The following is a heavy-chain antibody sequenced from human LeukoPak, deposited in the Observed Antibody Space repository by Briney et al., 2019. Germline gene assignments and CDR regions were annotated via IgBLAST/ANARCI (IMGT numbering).Heavy chain of an antibody. D-gene: IGHD6-19*01. V-gene: IGHV4-34*01. Sequence: SGGSLRLSCAASGFTVSSNYMSWVRQPPGKGLEWIGEINHSGSTNYNPSLKSRVTISVDTSKNQFSLKLSSVTAADTAVYYCARGPSGYSSGWYGGYFDYWGQGTLVTVSS. CDR1: GFTVSSNY. CDR2: INHSGST. J-gene: IGHJ4*02. CDR3: ARGPSGYSSGWYGGYFDY.